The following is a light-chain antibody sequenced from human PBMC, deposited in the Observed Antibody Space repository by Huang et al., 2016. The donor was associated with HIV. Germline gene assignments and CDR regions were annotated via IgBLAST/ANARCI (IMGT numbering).Light chain of an antibody. CDR2: STS. V-gene: IGKV1-12*01. CDR3: QQVNMYPRS. Sequence: IQLTQSPSSVSASEGDTVRITCRASQDISSWLAWYQQKPREAPTLLIHSTSILQSGVPSRFNGSGSGTDFFLTINSLRPDDFATYYCQQVNMYPRSFGQGTRLDIK. CDR1: QDISSW. J-gene: IGKJ5*01.